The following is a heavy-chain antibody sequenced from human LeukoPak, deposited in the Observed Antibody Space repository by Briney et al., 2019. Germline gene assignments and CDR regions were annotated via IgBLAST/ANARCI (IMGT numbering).Heavy chain of an antibody. V-gene: IGHV4-59*01. CDR1: GGSISSYY. CDR2: IYYSGST. Sequence: SETLCLTCTVSGGSISSYYWSWIRQPPGKGLEWIGYIYYSGSTNYNPPLKSRVTISVDTSKNQFSLKLSSVTAADTAVYYCARESGAMVRASDAFDIWGQGTMVTVSS. J-gene: IGHJ3*02. D-gene: IGHD3-10*01. CDR3: ARESGAMVRASDAFDI.